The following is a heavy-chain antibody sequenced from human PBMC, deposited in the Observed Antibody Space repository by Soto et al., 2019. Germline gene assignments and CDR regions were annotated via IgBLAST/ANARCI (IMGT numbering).Heavy chain of an antibody. CDR3: AKPFSSSPVGAYPFAY. V-gene: IGHV3-23*01. D-gene: IGHD6-6*01. Sequence: GGSLRLSCAASGFTFSSYAMSWVRQAPGKGLEWVSAISGSGGSTYYADSVKGRFTISRDNSKNTLYLQMNSLRAEDTAVYYCAKPFSSSPVGAYPFAYRGQGTLVTVSS. CDR2: ISGSGGST. CDR1: GFTFSSYA. J-gene: IGHJ4*02.